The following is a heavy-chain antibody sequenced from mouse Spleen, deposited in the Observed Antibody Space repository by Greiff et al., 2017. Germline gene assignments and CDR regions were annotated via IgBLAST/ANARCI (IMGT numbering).Heavy chain of an antibody. Sequence: EVKLMESGGGLVQPGGSLKLSCAASGFTFSDYYMYWVRQTPEKRLEWVAYISNGGGSTYYPDTVKGRFTISRDNAKNTLYLQMSRLKSEDTAMYYCARHYYGSSYDWYFDVWGTGTTVTVSS. D-gene: IGHD1-1*01. CDR2: ISNGGGST. CDR3: ARHYYGSSYDWYFDV. CDR1: GFTFSDYY. J-gene: IGHJ1*03. V-gene: IGHV5-12*01.